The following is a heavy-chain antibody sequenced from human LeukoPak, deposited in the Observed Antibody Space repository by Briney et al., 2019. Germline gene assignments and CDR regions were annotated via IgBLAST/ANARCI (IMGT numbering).Heavy chain of an antibody. CDR3: ARGVRSSGYWRGSRHYYFDY. J-gene: IGHJ4*02. Sequence: SGGSLRLSCAASGFTFSSYSMNWVRQAPGKGLEWVSYISSSSSTIYYADSVKGRFTISRDNAKNSLYLQMNSLRAEDTAVYYCARGVRSSGYWRGSRHYYFDYWGQGTLVTVSS. CDR2: ISSSSSTI. D-gene: IGHD3-22*01. V-gene: IGHV3-48*04. CDR1: GFTFSSYS.